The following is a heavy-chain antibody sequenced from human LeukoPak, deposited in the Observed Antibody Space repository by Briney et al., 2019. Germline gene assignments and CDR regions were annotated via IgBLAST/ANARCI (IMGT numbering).Heavy chain of an antibody. D-gene: IGHD2-15*01. CDR3: ARGYCSGGSCRIFRRAVYYMDV. Sequence: ASVKVSCKAFGYTFTSNYMHWVRQAPGQGPEWMGVISPSGGSTTYAQKFQGRVTLTRDMSTSTDYLELSSLRSEDTAVYYCARGYCSGGSCRIFRRAVYYMDVWGKGTTVTVSS. CDR1: GYTFTSNY. J-gene: IGHJ6*03. CDR2: ISPSGGST. V-gene: IGHV1-46*01.